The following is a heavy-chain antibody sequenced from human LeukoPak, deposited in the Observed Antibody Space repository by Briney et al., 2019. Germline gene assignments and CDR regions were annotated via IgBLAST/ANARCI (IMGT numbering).Heavy chain of an antibody. V-gene: IGHV2-5*01. D-gene: IGHD2-2*01. CDR2: IYWNYDK. J-gene: IGHJ4*02. Sequence: SGPTLVNPTQTLTLTCTFSGFSLSTSGVGVGWIRQPPGKALEWLSLIYWNYDKRYSPYLKSRLTITKDTSKTQVVLTMTNMDPVDTATYYCAQLGYCSSTSCPAAGYWGQGTLVTVSS. CDR3: AQLGYCSSTSCPAAGY. CDR1: GFSLSTSGVG.